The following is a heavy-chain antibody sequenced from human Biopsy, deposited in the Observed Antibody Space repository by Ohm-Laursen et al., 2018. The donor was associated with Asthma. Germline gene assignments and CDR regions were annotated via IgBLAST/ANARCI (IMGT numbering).Heavy chain of an antibody. V-gene: IGHV1-69*13. CDR1: GGTFNTYV. Sequence: GASVKVSCKSLGGTFNTYVIGWVRQAPGQGLVWKGGINSVFGTTTYPQKFQDRVTITADDSTSTVYMELSSLRSEDTAVYYCARKAGSCISRTCYSLDFWGQGTLVTVSS. J-gene: IGHJ4*02. D-gene: IGHD2-2*01. CDR3: ARKAGSCISRTCYSLDF. CDR2: INSVFGTT.